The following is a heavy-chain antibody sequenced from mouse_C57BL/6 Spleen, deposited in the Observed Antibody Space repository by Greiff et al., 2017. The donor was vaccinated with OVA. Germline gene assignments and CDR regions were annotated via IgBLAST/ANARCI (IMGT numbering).Heavy chain of an antibody. Sequence: EVQLVESGGDLVKPGGSLKLSCAASGFTFSSYGMSWVRQTPDKRLEWVATISSGGSYTYYPDSVKGRFTISRANAKNTLYLQMSSLKSEDTAMYYCARRGTTVLAPFDYWGQGTTLTVSS. CDR2: ISSGGSYT. J-gene: IGHJ2*01. D-gene: IGHD1-1*01. CDR1: GFTFSSYG. V-gene: IGHV5-6*01. CDR3: ARRGTTVLAPFDY.